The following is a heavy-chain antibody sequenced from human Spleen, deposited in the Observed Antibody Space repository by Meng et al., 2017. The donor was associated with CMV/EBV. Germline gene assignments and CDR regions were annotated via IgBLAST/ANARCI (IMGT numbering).Heavy chain of an antibody. CDR2: IGWNGINT. Sequence: SLKISCAASGFRFDDSAMHWVRQAPGKGLEWVSGIGWNGINTGYADSVKGRFTISRDNAKNSLYLEMNSLRAEDTAVYYCARVQGTSHHIVVVWETNIDYWGQGTLVTVSS. D-gene: IGHD2-21*01. CDR1: GFRFDDSA. J-gene: IGHJ4*02. CDR3: ARVQGTSHHIVVVWETNIDY. V-gene: IGHV3-9*01.